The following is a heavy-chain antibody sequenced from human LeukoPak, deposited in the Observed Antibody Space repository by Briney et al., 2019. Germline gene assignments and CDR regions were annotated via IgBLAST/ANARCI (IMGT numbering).Heavy chain of an antibody. J-gene: IGHJ6*03. CDR3: ARVEDYYYMDV. V-gene: IGHV3-43D*03. Sequence: GGSLRLSCAASGFTFDDYAMHWVRQAPGKGLEWVSLISWDGGSTYYADSVKGRFTISRDNSKNSLYLQMNSLRAEDTALYYCARVEDYYYMDVWGKGTTVTVSS. CDR1: GFTFDDYA. CDR2: ISWDGGST.